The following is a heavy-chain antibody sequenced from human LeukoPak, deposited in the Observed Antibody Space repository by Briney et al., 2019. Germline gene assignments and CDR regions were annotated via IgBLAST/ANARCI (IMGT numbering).Heavy chain of an antibody. J-gene: IGHJ1*01. CDR1: GDSVSSNSAA. V-gene: IGHV6-1*01. CDR3: ARGCSGTIVFLLQH. D-gene: IGHD6-19*01. CDR2: TYYRSKWYN. Sequence: SQTLSLTCALSGDSVSSNSAAWDWIRQSPSRGLEWLGRTYYRSKWYNDYAVSVKSLITINPDTSKNQFSLQMNSVTPEDTAVYYCARGCSGTIVFLLQHWGQGTLVTVSS.